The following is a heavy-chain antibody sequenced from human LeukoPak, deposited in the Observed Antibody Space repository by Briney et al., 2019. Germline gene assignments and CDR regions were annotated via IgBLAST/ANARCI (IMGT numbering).Heavy chain of an antibody. D-gene: IGHD6-6*01. V-gene: IGHV3-23*01. CDR2: TSDSGGST. J-gene: IGHJ4*02. CDR3: VKGATKISSRPAD. CDR1: GFTFSNYA. Sequence: GGSLRLSCAASGFTFSNYAMSWVRQAPGKGLEWVSGTSDSGGSTYYADSVKGRFSISRDNSKNSLYLQMDSLRVEDTAVYYCVKGATKISSRPADWGQGTLVTVSS.